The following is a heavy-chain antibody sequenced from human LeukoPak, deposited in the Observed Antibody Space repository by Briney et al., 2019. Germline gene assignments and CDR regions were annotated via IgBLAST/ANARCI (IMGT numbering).Heavy chain of an antibody. CDR2: INHSGRT. V-gene: IGHV4-39*06. CDR3: ARGANSYYYGMD. CDR1: GGSISSSSYY. J-gene: IGHJ6*01. D-gene: IGHD4/OR15-4a*01. Sequence: KFSEPLSHTCTVSGGSISSSSYYWGWIRQPPGKGLEWIGEINHSGRTNYNPSFNSRFTILVDTSKDQFPPKLSSVTAADTAVYYCARGANSYYYGMD.